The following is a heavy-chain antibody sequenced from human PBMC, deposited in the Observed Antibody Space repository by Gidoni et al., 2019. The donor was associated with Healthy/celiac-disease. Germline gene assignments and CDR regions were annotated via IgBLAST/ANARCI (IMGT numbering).Heavy chain of an antibody. CDR1: GGSLSSGGYY. CDR3: ARGGLEWLFGVFDY. Sequence: QVQLHESGPGLLKPSQTPSLTCTFSGGSLSSGGYYGSWIRHHPGKGLEWIGYIYYSGSTYYNPSRKRRVTISVDTSKNQFSLKLSSVTAADTAVYYCARGGLEWLFGVFDYWGQGTLVTVSS. V-gene: IGHV4-31*03. J-gene: IGHJ4*02. CDR2: IYYSGST. D-gene: IGHD3-3*01.